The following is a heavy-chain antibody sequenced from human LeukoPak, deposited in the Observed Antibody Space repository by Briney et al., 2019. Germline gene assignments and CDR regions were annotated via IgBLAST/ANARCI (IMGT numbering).Heavy chain of an antibody. J-gene: IGHJ4*02. V-gene: IGHV3-21*01. CDR1: GFTFSSYS. CDR2: ISSSSSYI. D-gene: IGHD3-9*01. Sequence: PGGSLRLSCAASGFTFSSYSMNWVRQAPGKGLEWVSSISSSSSYIYYADSVKGRFTISRDNAKNSLYLQMNSLRAEDTAVYYCARTNYDILTGDALYFDYWGQGTLVTVSS. CDR3: ARTNYDILTGDALYFDY.